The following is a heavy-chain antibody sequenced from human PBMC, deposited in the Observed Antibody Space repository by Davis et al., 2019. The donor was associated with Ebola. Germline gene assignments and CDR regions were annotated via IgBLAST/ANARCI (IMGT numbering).Heavy chain of an antibody. Sequence: GESLKISCAASGFTFSSYAMHWVRQAPGKGLEYVSAISSNGGSTYYANSVKGRFTISRDNSKNTLYLQMGSLRAEDMAVYYCARALTIFGVVIPRCGMDVWGQGTTVTVSS. V-gene: IGHV3-64*01. D-gene: IGHD3-3*01. CDR2: ISSNGGST. CDR1: GFTFSSYA. CDR3: ARALTIFGVVIPRCGMDV. J-gene: IGHJ6*02.